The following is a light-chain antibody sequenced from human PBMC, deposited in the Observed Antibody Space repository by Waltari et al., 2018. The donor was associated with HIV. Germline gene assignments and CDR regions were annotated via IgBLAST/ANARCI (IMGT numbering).Light chain of an antibody. CDR1: SSDVGGYNY. V-gene: IGLV2-14*01. J-gene: IGLJ1*01. CDR3: SSYTGSSTLYV. CDR2: GVT. Sequence: QSALTQPASVSGSPGQSLTISCSGSSSDVGGYNYVSWYQQHPGRAPKLMIYGVTNRPSGVSNRFSGSKSGNTASLTISGLQAEDEADYYCSSYTGSSTLYVFGSGTKVTVL.